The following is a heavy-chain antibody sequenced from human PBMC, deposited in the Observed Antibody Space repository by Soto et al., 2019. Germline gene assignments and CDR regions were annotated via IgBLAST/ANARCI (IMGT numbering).Heavy chain of an antibody. J-gene: IGHJ4*02. CDR1: GFTFSSYW. CDR2: IKQDGSVK. CDR3: ARASYGATFDY. Sequence: PGGSLRLSCTASGFTFSSYWMSWVRQAPGKGLEWVANIKQDGSVKYYVDSVKGRFTLSRDNAKNSLDLQMNSLRAEDTAVYYCARASYGATFDYCGQGTLVTVSS. V-gene: IGHV3-7*01. D-gene: IGHD4-17*01.